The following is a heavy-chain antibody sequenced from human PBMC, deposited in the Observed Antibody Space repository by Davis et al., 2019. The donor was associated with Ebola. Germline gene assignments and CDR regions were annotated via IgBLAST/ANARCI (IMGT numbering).Heavy chain of an antibody. Sequence: MPSETLSLTCAVYGGSFSGYYWSWIRQHPGKGLEWIGYIYYSGSTYYNPSLKSRVTISVDTSKNQFSLKLSSVTAADTAVYYCTRTTRDSGWFIDFWGRGTLVTVSS. CDR2: IYYSGST. D-gene: IGHD6-19*01. CDR3: TRTTRDSGWFIDF. J-gene: IGHJ4*02. V-gene: IGHV4-34*01. CDR1: GGSFSGYY.